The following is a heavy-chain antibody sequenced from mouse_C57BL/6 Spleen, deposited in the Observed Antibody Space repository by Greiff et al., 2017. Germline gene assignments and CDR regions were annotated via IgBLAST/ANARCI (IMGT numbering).Heavy chain of an antibody. CDR3: AHPLLLRFWFAY. D-gene: IGHD1-1*01. CDR1: GYTFTSYW. CDR2: IYPSNGGT. J-gene: IGHJ3*01. Sequence: VQLQQSGTELVKPGASVKLSCKASGYTFTSYWMPWVKQRPGQGLEWIGNIYPSNGGTNYNEQFKSKATLTVDKSSSTAYMQLSSLTSEDSAVYYCAHPLLLRFWFAYWGQATLVTVSA. V-gene: IGHV1-53*01.